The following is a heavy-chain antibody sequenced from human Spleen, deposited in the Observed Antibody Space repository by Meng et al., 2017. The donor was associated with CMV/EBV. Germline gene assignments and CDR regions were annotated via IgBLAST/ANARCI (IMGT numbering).Heavy chain of an antibody. Sequence: GGSLRLSCAASGFTFSNYAMSWVRLAPGKGLEWVSTISGSGGGTYTTDSVKVRFTISRDNSKNTLYLQMNSLRAEDTAVYYCATGGVVVPTARDRFDPWGQGTLVTVSS. CDR2: ISGSGGGT. D-gene: IGHD2-2*01. V-gene: IGHV3-23*01. J-gene: IGHJ5*02. CDR3: ATGGVVVPTARDRFDP. CDR1: GFTFSNYA.